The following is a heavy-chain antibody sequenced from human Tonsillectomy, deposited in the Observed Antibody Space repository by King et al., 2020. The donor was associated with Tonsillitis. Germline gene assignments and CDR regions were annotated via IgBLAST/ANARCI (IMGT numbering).Heavy chain of an antibody. Sequence: QLVQSGAEVKKPGASVKVSCKASGYTFTSYGITWVRQAPGQGLEWMGWISAYNVNSNYIQKLQGRVTMTTDTSTSAAYMELRSLRSDDTAVYYCASDDRYDSVSSDRYFLHWGQGTLVTVSS. CDR1: GYTFTSYG. CDR2: ISAYNVNS. CDR3: ASDDRYDSVSSDRYFLH. D-gene: IGHD3-22*01. V-gene: IGHV1-18*01. J-gene: IGHJ1*01.